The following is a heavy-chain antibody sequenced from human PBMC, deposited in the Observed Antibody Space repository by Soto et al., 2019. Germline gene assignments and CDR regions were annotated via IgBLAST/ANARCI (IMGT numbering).Heavy chain of an antibody. D-gene: IGHD3-10*01. CDR3: ARANYYGSPGDFDY. Sequence: EVQLVESGGGLVQPGGSLRLSCAASGFTFRSYSMNWVRQAPGKGLEWVSYISSSSSTIYYADSVKGRFTISRDNAKNSLYLQMNSLRAEYTAVYYCARANYYGSPGDFDYWGQGTLVTVSS. V-gene: IGHV3-48*01. CDR2: ISSSSSTI. CDR1: GFTFRSYS. J-gene: IGHJ4*02.